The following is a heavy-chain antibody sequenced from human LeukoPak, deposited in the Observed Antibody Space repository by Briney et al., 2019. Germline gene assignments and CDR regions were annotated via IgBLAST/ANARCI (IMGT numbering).Heavy chain of an antibody. J-gene: IGHJ4*02. Sequence: GGSLRLSCAASGFTFSSYWMSWVRPAPGKGLEWVANIKQDGSEKYYVDSVKGRFTISRDNAKNSLYLQMNSLRAEDTAVYYCARERPRRYFDYWGQGTLVTVSS. CDR3: ARERPRRYFDY. V-gene: IGHV3-7*01. CDR1: GFTFSSYW. CDR2: IKQDGSEK.